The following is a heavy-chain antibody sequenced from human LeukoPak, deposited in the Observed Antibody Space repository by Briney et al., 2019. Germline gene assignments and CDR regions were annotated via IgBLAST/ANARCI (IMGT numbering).Heavy chain of an antibody. CDR2: IRYDESTK. CDR1: GFTFSNYG. CDR3: AKDGVYGSGSYPPAY. J-gene: IGHJ4*02. D-gene: IGHD3-10*01. Sequence: GGSLRLSCAASGFTFSNYGMHWVRQAPGKGLEWVAFIRYDESTKFYADSVKGRFTISRDNSKNTLYLQMNSLRAEDTAVYYCAKDGVYGSGSYPPAYWGQGTLVTVSS. V-gene: IGHV3-30*02.